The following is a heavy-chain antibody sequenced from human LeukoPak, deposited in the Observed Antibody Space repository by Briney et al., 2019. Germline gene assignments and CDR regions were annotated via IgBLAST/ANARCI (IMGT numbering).Heavy chain of an antibody. D-gene: IGHD7-27*01. V-gene: IGHV3-23*01. Sequence: PGGSLRLSCAASGFTFSSYAMSWVRQAPGKGLEWVSAISGSGGSTYYADSVKGRFTTSRDNSKNTLYLQMNSLRAEDTAVYYCAKAAWGYDARPPQHWGQGTLVTVSS. CDR1: GFTFSSYA. CDR3: AKAAWGYDARPPQH. J-gene: IGHJ1*01. CDR2: ISGSGGST.